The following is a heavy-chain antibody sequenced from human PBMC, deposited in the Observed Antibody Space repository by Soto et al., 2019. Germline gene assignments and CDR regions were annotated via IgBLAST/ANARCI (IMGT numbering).Heavy chain of an antibody. J-gene: IGHJ6*02. CDR3: ARASYYHYGMDV. V-gene: IGHV3-11*01. CDR2: ISDSGTTI. Sequence: GGFVRLSCAAFGCIFNDYYMSWSRQAPGKGLECVSYISDSGTTIYYAASVKGRFTISRDNAKNSLYLQMNSLRAEDTAIYYCARASYYHYGMDVWGQGTTVTVSS. CDR1: GCIFNDYY.